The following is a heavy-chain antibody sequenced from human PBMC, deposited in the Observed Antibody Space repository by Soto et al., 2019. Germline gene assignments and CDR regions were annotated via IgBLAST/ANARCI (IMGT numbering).Heavy chain of an antibody. D-gene: IGHD3-10*01. V-gene: IGHV4-59*01. CDR1: GGSISNYY. J-gene: IGHJ3*02. Sequence: SETLSLTCTVSGGSISNYYWSWIRQPPGKGLEWTAYINSNGVTNYNPSLKSRVTITLDTSKNQFSLNLSSVTAADTAVYYCARIPPYGSGSYLAFDIWGQGTVVTVSS. CDR2: INSNGVT. CDR3: ARIPPYGSGSYLAFDI.